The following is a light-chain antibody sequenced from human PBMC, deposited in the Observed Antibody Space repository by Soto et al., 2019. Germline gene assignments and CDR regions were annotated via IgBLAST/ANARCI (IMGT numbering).Light chain of an antibody. CDR3: CSYAGRYTYV. V-gene: IGLV2-11*01. J-gene: IGLJ1*01. CDR2: DVN. Sequence: QSVLTQPRSESGSLGHSVTIYCTGTRSDVGGYNYVSWYQQQPDKAPKLMIYDVNKRPSGVPDRFSGSKSGDTASLTISGLQADDEADYYCCSYAGRYTYVFGSGTKVTVL. CDR1: RSDVGGYNY.